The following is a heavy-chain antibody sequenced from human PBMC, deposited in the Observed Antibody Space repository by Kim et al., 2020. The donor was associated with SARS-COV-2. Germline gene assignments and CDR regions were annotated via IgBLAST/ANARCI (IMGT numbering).Heavy chain of an antibody. CDR2: IDWDDDK. V-gene: IGHV2-70*01. CDR3: ARVPMVRGSAPYYYYYGMDV. D-gene: IGHD3-10*01. Sequence: SGPTLVNPTQTLTLTCTFSGFSLSTSGMCVSWIRQPPGKALEWLALIDWDDDKYYSTSLKTRLTISKDTSKNQVVLTMTNMDPVDTATYYCARVPMVRGSAPYYYYYGMDVWGQGTTVTVSS. CDR1: GFSLSTSGMC. J-gene: IGHJ6*02.